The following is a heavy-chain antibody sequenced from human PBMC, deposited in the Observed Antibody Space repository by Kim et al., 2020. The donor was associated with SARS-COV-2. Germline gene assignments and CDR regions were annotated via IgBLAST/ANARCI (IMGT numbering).Heavy chain of an antibody. Sequence: GGSLRLSCAASGFTFSNYWMDWVRQVPGKGLVWISNMNTDGSTTNYADSVRGRFSISRDNAKDTLYLLMNSLRAEDTAVYYCVRNRGWNFYDYWGQGTLV. D-gene: IGHD1-1*01. CDR3: VRNRGWNFYDY. J-gene: IGHJ4*02. V-gene: IGHV3-74*01. CDR2: MNTDGSTT. CDR1: GFTFSNYW.